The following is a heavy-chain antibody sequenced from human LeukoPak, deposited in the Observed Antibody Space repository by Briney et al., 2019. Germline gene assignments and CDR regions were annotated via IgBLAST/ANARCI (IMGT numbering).Heavy chain of an antibody. CDR2: ISSRSSTI. D-gene: IGHD4-17*01. Sequence: PGGSLRLSCAASGFTFSSYSMNWVRQAPGKGLEWVSYISSRSSTIYYADSVKGRFTISRDNSKNTLYLQMNSLRAEDTALYYCAKDYGPLSSYWGQGTLVTVSS. V-gene: IGHV3-48*01. CDR1: GFTFSSYS. CDR3: AKDYGPLSSY. J-gene: IGHJ4*02.